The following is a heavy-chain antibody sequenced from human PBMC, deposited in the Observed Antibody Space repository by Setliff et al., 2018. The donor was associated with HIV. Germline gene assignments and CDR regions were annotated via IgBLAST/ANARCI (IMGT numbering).Heavy chain of an antibody. Sequence: GGSLRLSCAASGFTFGDYAIHWVRQAPGKGLEWVAVISYDGSYKNYAESVKGRFTISRDNSKNTLYVQMNSLRADDTAIYYCVRDLTTVVTRKVFDIWGQGTMVTVSS. CDR1: GFTFGDYA. D-gene: IGHD4-4*01. CDR3: VRDLTTVVTRKVFDI. V-gene: IGHV3-30*04. CDR2: ISYDGSYK. J-gene: IGHJ3*02.